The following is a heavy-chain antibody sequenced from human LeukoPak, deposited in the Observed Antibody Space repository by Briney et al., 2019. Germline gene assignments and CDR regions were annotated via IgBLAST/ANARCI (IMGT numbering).Heavy chain of an antibody. CDR2: IGTVGDT. V-gene: IGHV3-13*01. J-gene: IGHJ6*04. D-gene: IGHD3-10*02. CDR1: GFTFSSYD. Sequence: PGGSLGLSCAASGFTFSSYDMHWVRKPTGKGLEWVSAIGTVGDTYYPGSVKGRFTISRDNAKNSLYLQMNSLRAEDTAVYYCAELGITMIGGVWGKGTTVTISS. CDR3: AELGITMIGGV.